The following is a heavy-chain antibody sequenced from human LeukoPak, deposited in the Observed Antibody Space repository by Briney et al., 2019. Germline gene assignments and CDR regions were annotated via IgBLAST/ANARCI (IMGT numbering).Heavy chain of an antibody. V-gene: IGHV3-21*01. J-gene: IGHJ4*02. CDR1: GFTFSSYN. CDR2: ISTSSSYM. CDR3: ARDEAHGYGDYGY. D-gene: IGHD4-17*01. Sequence: GGSLRLSCAASGFTFSSYNTNWVRQAPGKGLEWVSSISTSSSYMYYTDSVRGRFTISRDNAKNSLYLQMNSLRAEDTAVYYCARDEAHGYGDYGYWGQGTLVTVSS.